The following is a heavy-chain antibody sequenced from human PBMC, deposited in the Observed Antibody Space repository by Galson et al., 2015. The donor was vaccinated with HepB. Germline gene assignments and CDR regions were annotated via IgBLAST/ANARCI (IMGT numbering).Heavy chain of an antibody. CDR3: AKVFPEKTDGWYRQALYYFDS. V-gene: IGHV3-23*01. J-gene: IGHJ4*02. CDR1: GFTFSYYA. D-gene: IGHD6-19*01. Sequence: SLRLSCAASGFTFSYYAMSWVRQAPGKGLEWVSAITPSGDNTYSADSMKGRFTISRDNSQNPLFLQMNSLRADDTAIYFCAKVFPEKTDGWYRQALYYFDSWGQGTRVTVSS. CDR2: ITPSGDNT.